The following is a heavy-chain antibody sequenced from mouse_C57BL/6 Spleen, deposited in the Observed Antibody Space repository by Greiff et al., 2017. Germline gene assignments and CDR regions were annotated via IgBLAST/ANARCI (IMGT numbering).Heavy chain of an antibody. J-gene: IGHJ3*01. CDR1: GYSITSGYY. Sequence: EVQLQESGPGLVKPSQSLSLTCSVTGYSITSGYYWNWIRQFPGNKLEWMGYISYDGSNNYNPSLKNRISITRDTSKNQFFLKLNSVTTEDTATYYCARDLGEAYWGQGTLVTVSA. CDR2: ISYDGSN. V-gene: IGHV3-6*01. D-gene: IGHD4-1*01. CDR3: ARDLGEAY.